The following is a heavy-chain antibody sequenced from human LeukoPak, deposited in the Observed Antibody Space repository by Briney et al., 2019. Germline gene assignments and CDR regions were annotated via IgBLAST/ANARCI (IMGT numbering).Heavy chain of an antibody. J-gene: IGHJ4*02. CDR3: AREDTYYYGSRSYGRLYYFDY. Sequence: GGSLRLSCAASGFTFSSYAMHWVRQAPGKGLEWVAVISYDGSNKYYADSVKGRFTISRDNSKNTLYLQMNSLRAEDTAVYYCAREDTYYYGSRSYGRLYYFDYWGQGTLVTVSS. CDR2: ISYDGSNK. V-gene: IGHV3-30-3*01. CDR1: GFTFSSYA. D-gene: IGHD3-10*01.